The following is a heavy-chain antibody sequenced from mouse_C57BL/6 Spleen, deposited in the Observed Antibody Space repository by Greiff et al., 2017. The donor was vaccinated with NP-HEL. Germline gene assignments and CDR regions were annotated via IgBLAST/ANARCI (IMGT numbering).Heavy chain of an antibody. V-gene: IGHV14-4*01. Sequence: VQLKQSGAELVRPGASVKLSCTASGFNIKDDYMHWVKQRPEQGLEWIGWIDPENGDTEYASKFQGKATITADTSTNTAYLQPSSLTSEDTAVYYCTKRELGAWFAYWGQGTLVTVSA. CDR2: IDPENGDT. CDR3: TKRELGAWFAY. J-gene: IGHJ3*01. CDR1: GFNIKDDY. D-gene: IGHD2-12*01.